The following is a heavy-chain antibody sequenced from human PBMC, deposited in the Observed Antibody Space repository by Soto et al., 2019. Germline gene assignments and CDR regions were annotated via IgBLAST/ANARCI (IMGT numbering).Heavy chain of an antibody. CDR1: GGTFSSYA. J-gene: IGHJ4*02. D-gene: IGHD6-13*01. Sequence: AASVKVSCKASGGTFSSYAISWVRQAPGQGLEWMGGIIPIFGTANYAQKFQGRVTITADESTSTAYMELSSLRSEDTAVYYCAGETGSSSWYVYWGQGTLVTVSS. CDR3: AGETGSSSWYVY. V-gene: IGHV1-69*13. CDR2: IIPIFGTA.